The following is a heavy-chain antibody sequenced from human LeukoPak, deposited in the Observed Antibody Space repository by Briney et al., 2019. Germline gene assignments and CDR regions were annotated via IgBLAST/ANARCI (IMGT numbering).Heavy chain of an antibody. CDR2: IYSGGST. J-gene: IGHJ4*02. Sequence: PGGSLRLSCAASGFTVSSNYMSWVRQAPGKGLECVSVIYSGGSTYYVDSVKGRFTISRDNSKNTLYLPMNSLRAEDTAVYYCARDRSGWYKTPFDYWGQGTLVTVSS. CDR1: GFTVSSNY. CDR3: ARDRSGWYKTPFDY. V-gene: IGHV3-53*01. D-gene: IGHD6-19*01.